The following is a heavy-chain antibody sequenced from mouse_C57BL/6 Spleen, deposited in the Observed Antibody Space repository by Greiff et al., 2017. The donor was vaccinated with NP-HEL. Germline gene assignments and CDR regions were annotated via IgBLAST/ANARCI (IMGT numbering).Heavy chain of an antibody. D-gene: IGHD1-1*01. Sequence: VQLQQSGAELVKAGASVKMSCKASGYTFTSYWMHWVKQRPGQGLEWFAETNPTNGRTYYNEKFKSKATLTVGKSSSTAYMLLSGPTFEDSAVYYCARIKKIVATYFDYWGRGTTLTVSS. CDR3: ARIKKIVATYFDY. CDR2: TNPTNGRT. V-gene: IGHV1S81*02. J-gene: IGHJ2*01. CDR1: GYTFTSYW.